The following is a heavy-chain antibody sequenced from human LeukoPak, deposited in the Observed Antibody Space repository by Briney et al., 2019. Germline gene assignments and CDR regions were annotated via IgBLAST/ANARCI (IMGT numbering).Heavy chain of an antibody. V-gene: IGHV1-3*01. CDR3: ARAAKGLIDLVVVPAAFPVDY. CDR1: GYSFTAYN. CDR2: IAPGNGNT. D-gene: IGHD2-2*01. J-gene: IGHJ4*02. Sequence: GASVKVSCKASGYSFTAYNIHWVRQAPGQRLEWMGWIAPGNGNTKYSQKFQGRVTLTRDTSASTAYMELSSLTSEDTAVFYCARAAKGLIDLVVVPAAFPVDYWGQGTLVTVSS.